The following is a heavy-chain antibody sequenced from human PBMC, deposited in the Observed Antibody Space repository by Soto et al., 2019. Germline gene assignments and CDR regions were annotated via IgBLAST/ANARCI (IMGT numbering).Heavy chain of an antibody. Sequence: SETLSLTCTVSGDSISSNTYSWGWIRQPPGKGLEYIGTIHFSGNTYYNPSLNSRVTVSVDTSKNQFSLKVTSVTAADTAVYYCARLHGYCISSSCHGHYAMDVWGQGTTVTVSS. CDR2: IHFSGNT. CDR1: GDSISSNTYS. CDR3: ARLHGYCISSSCHGHYAMDV. D-gene: IGHD2-2*01. J-gene: IGHJ6*02. V-gene: IGHV4-39*01.